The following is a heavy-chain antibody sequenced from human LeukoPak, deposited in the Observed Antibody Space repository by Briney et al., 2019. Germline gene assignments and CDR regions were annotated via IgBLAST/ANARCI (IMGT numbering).Heavy chain of an antibody. J-gene: IGHJ4*02. CDR2: MYTSGST. D-gene: IGHD3-22*01. Sequence: SETLSLTCTVSGGSISSGSYYWSWIRQPAGQGLEYIGRMYTSGSTDYNPSLKSRVTISVDTSKNQFSLKLSSATAADTAVYYCARGGHYYDSSGYGFDYWGQGTLVTVSS. V-gene: IGHV4-61*02. CDR1: GGSISSGSYY. CDR3: ARGGHYYDSSGYGFDY.